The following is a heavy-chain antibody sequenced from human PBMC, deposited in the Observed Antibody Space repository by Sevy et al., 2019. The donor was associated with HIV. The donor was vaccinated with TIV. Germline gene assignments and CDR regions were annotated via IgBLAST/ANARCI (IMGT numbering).Heavy chain of an antibody. CDR2: FVPEDGEI. CDR1: GYTLSEVS. D-gene: IGHD2-2*01. Sequence: ASVKVSCKVPGYTLSEVSMHWVRQAPGKGLEWMGGFVPEDGEIVNAQNFQGRVTVAEDTLTDTAYLEVTNLRSEDTATYFCVIGDTPRLTGSCTRLKDQSLNYFHFWGQGTLVTVSS. V-gene: IGHV1-24*01. J-gene: IGHJ4*02. CDR3: VIGDTPRLTGSCTRLKDQSLNYFHF.